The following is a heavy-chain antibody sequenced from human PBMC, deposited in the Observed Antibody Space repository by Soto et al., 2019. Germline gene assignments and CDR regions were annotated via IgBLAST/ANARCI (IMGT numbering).Heavy chain of an antibody. V-gene: IGHV1-8*01. CDR1: GCTFTSYD. CDR2: MNPNSGNT. Sequence: GASVKVSCKASGCTFTSYDINWVRQATGQGLEWMGWMNPNSGNTGYAQKFQGRVTMTRNTSISTAYMELSSLRSEDTAVYYGAAGGVTSYGMDVWGQGTTVTVSS. CDR3: AAGGVTSYGMDV. J-gene: IGHJ6*02. D-gene: IGHD2-21*02.